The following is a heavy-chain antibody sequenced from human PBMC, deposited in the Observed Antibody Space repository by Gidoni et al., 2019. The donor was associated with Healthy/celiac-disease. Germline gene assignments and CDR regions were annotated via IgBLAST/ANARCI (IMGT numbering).Heavy chain of an antibody. J-gene: IGHJ4*02. V-gene: IGHV4-34*01. CDR1: GGSFSGYY. D-gene: IGHD2-2*01. Sequence: QVQLQQWGAGLLKPSETLSLTCAVYGGSFSGYYWSWIRQPPGKGLEWIGEINHSGSTNYNPSLKSRVTISGDTSKNQFSLKLSSVTAADTAVYYCARKWYRGTSCFLYWGQGTLVTVSS. CDR2: INHSGST. CDR3: ARKWYRGTSCFLY.